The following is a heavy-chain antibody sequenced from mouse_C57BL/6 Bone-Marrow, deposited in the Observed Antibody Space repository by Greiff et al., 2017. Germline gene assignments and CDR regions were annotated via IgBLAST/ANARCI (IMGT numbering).Heavy chain of an antibody. Sequence: QVQLQQPGAELVKPGASVKLSCKASGYTFTSYWMHWVKQRPGQGLEWIGMIHPNSGSTNYNEKFKSKATLTVDNSSSTAYMQLSSLTSEDSAVYYCARRRNIATVVATDYWGQGTTLTVSS. CDR2: IHPNSGST. J-gene: IGHJ2*01. CDR1: GYTFTSYW. V-gene: IGHV1-64*01. CDR3: ARRRNIATVVATDY. D-gene: IGHD1-1*01.